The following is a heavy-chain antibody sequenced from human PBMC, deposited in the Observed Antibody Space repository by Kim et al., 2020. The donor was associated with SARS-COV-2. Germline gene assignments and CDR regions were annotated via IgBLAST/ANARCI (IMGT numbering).Heavy chain of an antibody. V-gene: IGHV1-18*01. J-gene: IGHJ4*02. CDR1: GYTFTTYA. CDR2: IYTYNGNT. CDR3: ARHPLVGDYSDYLDIQFDY. D-gene: IGHD4-17*01. Sequence: ASVKVSCKASGYTFTTYAISWVRQAPGQGLEWMGWIYTYNGNTNYAQNLQGRVTMTTDTSTSTAYMELRSLRSDDTAVYYCARHPLVGDYSDYLDIQFDYWGQGTLVTVSS.